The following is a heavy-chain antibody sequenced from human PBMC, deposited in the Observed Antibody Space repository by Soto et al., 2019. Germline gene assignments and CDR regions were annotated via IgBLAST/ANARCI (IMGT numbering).Heavy chain of an antibody. J-gene: IGHJ4*02. Sequence: GGSLRLSCAASGFTFSSYWMSWVRQAPGKGLEWVANIKQDGSEKYYVDSVKGRFTISRDNAKNSLYLQMNSLRAEDTAVYYCARHVMGARGWVDEPLWGQGTLVTVSS. CDR1: GFTFSSYW. V-gene: IGHV3-7*01. CDR2: IKQDGSEK. CDR3: ARHVMGARGWVDEPL. D-gene: IGHD1-26*01.